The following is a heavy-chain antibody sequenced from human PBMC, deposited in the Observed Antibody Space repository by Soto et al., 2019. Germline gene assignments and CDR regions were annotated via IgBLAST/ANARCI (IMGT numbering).Heavy chain of an antibody. V-gene: IGHV1-46*01. J-gene: IGHJ4*02. CDR3: ARAPRGGVIIVIAWAQIDY. Sequence: QVQLVQSGAEVKKPGASVKVSCKASGFDFTDHYIHWVRQAPGQGLEWMGIISPDGGSTRYSQKYEARITKARDTSTSTVYMELSSLRSEDTAIYYCARAPRGGVIIVIAWAQIDYWGEGTLVTVSS. CDR1: GFDFTDHY. CDR2: ISPDGGST. D-gene: IGHD3-10*01.